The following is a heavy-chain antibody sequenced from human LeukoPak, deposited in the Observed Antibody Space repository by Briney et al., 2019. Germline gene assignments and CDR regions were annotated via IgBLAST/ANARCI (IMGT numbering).Heavy chain of an antibody. CDR2: IKQDGSEK. CDR1: GFTFSSYW. Sequence: GGSLRLSCVASGFTFSSYWMSWVRQAPGKGLEWVANIKQDGSEKYYVDSVKGRFTISRDNAKNSLYLQMNSLRAEDTAVYYCARVFAGSFDYWGQGTLVTVSS. J-gene: IGHJ4*02. CDR3: ARVFAGSFDY. V-gene: IGHV3-7*01.